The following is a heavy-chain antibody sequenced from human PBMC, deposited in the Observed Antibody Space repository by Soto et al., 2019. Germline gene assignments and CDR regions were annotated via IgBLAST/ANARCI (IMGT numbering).Heavy chain of an antibody. Sequence: PSETLSLTCTVTGGSISTYYWSWIRQPPGKGLEWIGYIYYSGYTNYNPSLKSRVTISVDTSKNQFSLKLSSVTAADTAVYYCARALGGYSYGLESLTTFGYWGQGTLVTVSS. CDR1: GGSISTYY. J-gene: IGHJ4*02. D-gene: IGHD5-18*01. CDR3: ARALGGYSYGLESLTTFGY. CDR2: IYYSGYT. V-gene: IGHV4-59*01.